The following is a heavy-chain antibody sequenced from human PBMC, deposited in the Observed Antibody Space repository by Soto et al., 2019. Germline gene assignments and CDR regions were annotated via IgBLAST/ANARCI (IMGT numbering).Heavy chain of an antibody. CDR1: GFTFTNNA. D-gene: IGHD6-6*01. CDR2: ISASGGST. Sequence: EVQLLESGGGLVQPGGSLRLSCAASGFTFTNNAMTWVRQAPGKGLEWVSGISASGGSTYYADSVKGRFTISRDNSKNTLFLQMISLRAEDTALYYCAKDRGSLYTSSSPLDFWGQGTLVTVSS. V-gene: IGHV3-23*01. J-gene: IGHJ4*02. CDR3: AKDRGSLYTSSSPLDF.